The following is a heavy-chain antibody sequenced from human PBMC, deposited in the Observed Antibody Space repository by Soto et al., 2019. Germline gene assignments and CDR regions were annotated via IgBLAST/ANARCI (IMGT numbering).Heavy chain of an antibody. D-gene: IGHD5-18*01. CDR3: ARSGYSYGPFDY. V-gene: IGHV3-64*04. CDR1: GFTFSSYA. CDR2: ISSNGGST. J-gene: IGHJ4*02. Sequence: PGGSLRLSCSASGFTFSSYAMYWVRQAPGKGLEYVSAISSNGGSTYYADSVKGRFTISRDNSKNTLYLQMNSLRAEDTAVYYCARSGYSYGPFDYWGQGTLVTVSS.